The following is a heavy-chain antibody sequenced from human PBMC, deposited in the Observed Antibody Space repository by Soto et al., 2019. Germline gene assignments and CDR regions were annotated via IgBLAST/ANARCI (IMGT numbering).Heavy chain of an antibody. Sequence: EVQLVESGGGLVQPGGSLRLSCATSGFILSDCAMNWVRQAPGKGLEWVSYISSSSSVIDYADSVKGRFTDSRDNARNSLYLQMNSLRAEDTAVYYCARDLSWGSNWYYYMDVWGKGNTVTVSS. D-gene: IGHD7-27*01. V-gene: IGHV3-48*01. CDR1: GFILSDCA. J-gene: IGHJ6*03. CDR3: ARDLSWGSNWYYYMDV. CDR2: ISSSSSVI.